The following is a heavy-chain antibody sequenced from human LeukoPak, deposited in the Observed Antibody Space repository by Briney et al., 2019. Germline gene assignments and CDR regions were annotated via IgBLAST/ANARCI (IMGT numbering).Heavy chain of an antibody. CDR2: ISYTGSR. CDR1: GRSINSGGYY. CDR3: ARDLGSDGFNLRNWFDP. J-gene: IGHJ5*02. V-gene: IGHV4-31*03. Sequence: SETLSLTCTVSGRSINSGGYYWSWIRQHPGKGLEWIGYISYTGSRYYNPSLKSRVTISIDTSKNQFSLNLTSVTAADTAVYYCARDLGSDGFNLRNWFDPWGQGTLVTVSS. D-gene: IGHD5-24*01.